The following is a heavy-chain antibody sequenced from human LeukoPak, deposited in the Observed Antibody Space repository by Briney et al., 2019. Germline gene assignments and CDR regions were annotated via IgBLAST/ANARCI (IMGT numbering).Heavy chain of an antibody. CDR3: ARYSWTATPWC. V-gene: IGHV3-7*01. J-gene: IGHJ4*02. D-gene: IGHD2-15*01. CDR2: INEDGSGK. Sequence: PGGSLRLSCAASGFPLSSYWMSWVRQAPGKGLEWVANINEDGSGKYYVDSVKGRFTVSRDNAKNSLYLQMNSLRDEDTAVYYCARYSWTATPWCWGQGTVVTVSS. CDR1: GFPLSSYW.